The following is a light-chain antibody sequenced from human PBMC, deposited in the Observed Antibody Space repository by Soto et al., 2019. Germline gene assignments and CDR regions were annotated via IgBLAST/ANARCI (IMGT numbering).Light chain of an antibody. CDR1: SVDVGAYDF. J-gene: IGLJ1*01. V-gene: IGLV2-11*01. CDR2: VVS. CDR3: SSFTTSHTYV. Sequence: QPVLTQPHSVSGSPGQSVTISCTGTSVDVGAYDFVSWYQQHPGKAPKLLIYVVSGRPSGVPHRFSGSKSGNAASLTISGLQAEDEADYYCSSFTTSHTYVFGTGTKLTVL.